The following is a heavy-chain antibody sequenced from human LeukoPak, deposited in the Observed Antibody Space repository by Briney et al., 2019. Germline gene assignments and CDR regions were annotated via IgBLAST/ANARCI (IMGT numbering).Heavy chain of an antibody. Sequence: GGSLRLSCAASGFSFSTYAMSWVRQAPGKGLEWVSTISGSGGSTDYADSVKGRFTISRDNSKNTLYLQMNSLRDEDTAVYSCATRERWLQYDYWGQGTLVTVSS. D-gene: IGHD5-24*01. CDR3: ATRERWLQYDY. CDR2: ISGSGGST. CDR1: GFSFSTYA. V-gene: IGHV3-23*01. J-gene: IGHJ4*02.